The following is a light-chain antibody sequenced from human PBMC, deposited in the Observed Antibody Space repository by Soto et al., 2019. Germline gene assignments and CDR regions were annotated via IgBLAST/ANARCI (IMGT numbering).Light chain of an antibody. Sequence: DIQVTQSPSTLSASVGDSVTISCRASQIISNWLAWYQQKPGKAPKLLIYKASTLESGVPSRFSGSGSGTDFTLTISSLQPDDFATYYCQPYNTGLLSFGPGTRVDIK. CDR1: QIISNW. J-gene: IGKJ3*01. CDR3: QPYNTGLLS. CDR2: KAS. V-gene: IGKV1-5*03.